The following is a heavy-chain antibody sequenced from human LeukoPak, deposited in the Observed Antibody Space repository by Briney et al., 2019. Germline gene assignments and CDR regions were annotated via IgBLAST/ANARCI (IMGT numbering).Heavy chain of an antibody. J-gene: IGHJ4*02. CDR1: GFTFSSYE. CDR2: ISSTGSTI. D-gene: IGHD3-22*01. V-gene: IGHV3-48*03. Sequence: GGSLRLSCAASGFTFSSYEMNWVRQAPGKGLEWVSYISSTGSTIYYADSVKGRFAISRDNAKNSLYLQMNSLRAEDTAVYYCASDYYDRSQDWGQGTLVTVSS. CDR3: ASDYYDRSQD.